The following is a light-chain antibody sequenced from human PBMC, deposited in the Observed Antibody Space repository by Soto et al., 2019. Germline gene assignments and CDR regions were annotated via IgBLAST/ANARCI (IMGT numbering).Light chain of an antibody. CDR2: DAS. CDR1: QSISSW. CDR3: QQYNSYPWT. V-gene: IGKV1-5*01. J-gene: IGKJ1*01. Sequence: DIQMTQSPSTLSASVGDRVTITCRASQSISSWLAWYQQKPGKAPKLLIYDASSLESGVPSRFSGSESGTEFTLTITSLQPDDFPTYYCQQYNSYPWTFGQGTKVEIK.